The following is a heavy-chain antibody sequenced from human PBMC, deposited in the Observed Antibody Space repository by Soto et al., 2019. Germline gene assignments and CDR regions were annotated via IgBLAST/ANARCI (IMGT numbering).Heavy chain of an antibody. D-gene: IGHD3-22*01. CDR2: ITSASDYI. CDR3: TRPYYYDSSEDAFDI. Sequence: GGSLRLSCVASGFMFTRSTMNWVRQAPGKGLEWVSSITSASDYIFYADSVKGRFTISRDNAKNSLYLQMNSLKTEDTAVYYCTRPYYYDSSEDAFDIWGQGTMVTVSS. J-gene: IGHJ3*02. CDR1: GFMFTRST. V-gene: IGHV3-21*04.